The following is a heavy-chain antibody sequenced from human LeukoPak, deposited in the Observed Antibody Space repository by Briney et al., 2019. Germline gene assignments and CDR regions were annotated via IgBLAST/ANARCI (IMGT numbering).Heavy chain of an antibody. CDR1: GFTFSSYS. CDR3: ARARYDILTGSLDP. V-gene: IGHV3-48*01. D-gene: IGHD3-9*01. J-gene: IGHJ5*02. CDR2: ISSSSSTI. Sequence: PGGSLRLSCAASGFTFSSYSMNWVRQAPGKGLEWVSYISSSSSTIYYADSVKGRFTISRDNAKNSLYLQMNSLRAEDTAVYYCARARYDILTGSLDPWGQGTLVTVSS.